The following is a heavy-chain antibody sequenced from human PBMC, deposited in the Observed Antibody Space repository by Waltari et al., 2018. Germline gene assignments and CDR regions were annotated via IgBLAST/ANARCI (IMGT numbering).Heavy chain of an antibody. J-gene: IGHJ4*02. CDR2: ISSSSSTI. D-gene: IGHD5-12*01. CDR3: ARGYSGYDFDY. CDR1: GFTFSRYT. Sequence: EVQLVESGGGLVQPGVSLRLSCAASGFTFSRYTMTWVRQAPGKGLEWVSYISSSSSTIYYADAVKGRFTISRDNAKNSLYLQMNSLRAEDTAVYYCARGYSGYDFDYWGQGTLVTVSS. V-gene: IGHV3-48*01.